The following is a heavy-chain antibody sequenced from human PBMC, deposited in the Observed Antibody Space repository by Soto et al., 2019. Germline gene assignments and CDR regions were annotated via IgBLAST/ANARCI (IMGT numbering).Heavy chain of an antibody. Sequence: PGESLKISCKGSGYSFTSYWISWARQMPGKGLEWMGRIDPSDSYTNYSPSFYGHVTISVDKSISTAYLQWSSLKASDTAMYYCARPSIAAAGRNNWFDPWGQGTLVTVSS. V-gene: IGHV5-10-1*01. CDR3: ARPSIAAAGRNNWFDP. CDR1: GYSFTSYW. CDR2: IDPSDSYT. D-gene: IGHD6-13*01. J-gene: IGHJ5*02.